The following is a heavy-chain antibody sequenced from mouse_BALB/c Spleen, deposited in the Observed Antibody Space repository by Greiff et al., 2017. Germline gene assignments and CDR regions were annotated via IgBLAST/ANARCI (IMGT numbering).Heavy chain of an antibody. J-gene: IGHJ4*01. Sequence: QVQLQQSGAELAKPGASVKMSCKASGYTFTSYWMHWVKQRPGQGLEWIGYINPSTGYTEYNQKFKDKATLTADKSSSTAYMQLSSLTSEDSAVYYCARAFYGSSAMDYWGQGTSVTVSS. CDR1: GYTFTSYW. V-gene: IGHV1-7*01. CDR3: ARAFYGSSAMDY. CDR2: INPSTGYT. D-gene: IGHD1-1*01.